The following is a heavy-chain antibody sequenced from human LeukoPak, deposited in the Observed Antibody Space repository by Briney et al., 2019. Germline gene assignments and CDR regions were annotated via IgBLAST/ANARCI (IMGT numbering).Heavy chain of an antibody. CDR1: GYTFTGYY. V-gene: IGHV1-2*02. Sequence: ASVKVSCKASGYTFTGYYMHWVRQAPGQGLEWMGWINPNSGGTNYAQKFQGRDTMTRDTSISTAYMELSRLRSDDTAVYYCARDLGRFLEWLGTGAPQDYYYYGMDVWGQGTTVTVSS. J-gene: IGHJ6*02. CDR2: INPNSGGT. D-gene: IGHD3-3*01. CDR3: ARDLGRFLEWLGTGAPQDYYYYGMDV.